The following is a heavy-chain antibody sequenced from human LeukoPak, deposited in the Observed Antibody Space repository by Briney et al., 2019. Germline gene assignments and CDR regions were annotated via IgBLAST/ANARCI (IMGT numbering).Heavy chain of an antibody. CDR2: IKQDGSEK. Sequence: PGGSLRLSCAASGFTFSSYAMSWVRQAPGKGLEWVANIKQDGSEKYYVDSVKGRFTISRGNAKNSLYLQMNSLRAEDTAVYYCARVSRLGYYGSGSYYNFIYYYYYYMDVWGKGTTVTISS. V-gene: IGHV3-7*01. CDR1: GFTFSSYA. CDR3: ARVSRLGYYGSGSYYNFIYYYYYYMDV. J-gene: IGHJ6*03. D-gene: IGHD3-10*01.